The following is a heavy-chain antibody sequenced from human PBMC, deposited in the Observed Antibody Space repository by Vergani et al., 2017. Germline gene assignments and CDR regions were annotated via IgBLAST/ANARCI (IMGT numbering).Heavy chain of an antibody. V-gene: IGHV3-21*01. CDR3: ARQYYYYYYYMDV. CDR2: ISSSSYI. Sequence: EVQLVESGGGLVKPGGSLRLSCAASGFTFSSYSMNWVRQAPGKGLEWVSSISSSSYIYYADSVKGRFTISRDNAKNSLYLQMNSLRAEDTAVYYCARQYYYYYYYMDVWGKGTTVTVSS. J-gene: IGHJ6*03. CDR1: GFTFSSYS.